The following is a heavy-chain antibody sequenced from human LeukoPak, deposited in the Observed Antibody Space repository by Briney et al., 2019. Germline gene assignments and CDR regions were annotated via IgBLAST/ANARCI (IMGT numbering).Heavy chain of an antibody. CDR3: AELVITMIGGV. CDR2: ISGSGGST. J-gene: IGHJ6*04. V-gene: IGHV3-23*01. Sequence: PGGSLRLSCAASGFTFSGYGMSWFRQAPGKGLEWVSVISGSGGSTYYADSVKVRFTISRDNAKNSLSLQMNSLRAEDTAVYYCAELVITMIGGVWGKGTTVTISS. CDR1: GFTFSGYG. D-gene: IGHD3-10*02.